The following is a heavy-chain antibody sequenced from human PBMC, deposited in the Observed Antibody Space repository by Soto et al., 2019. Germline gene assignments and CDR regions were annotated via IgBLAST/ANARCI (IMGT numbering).Heavy chain of an antibody. J-gene: IGHJ6*02. D-gene: IGHD1-26*01. V-gene: IGHV3-30*03. CDR3: VRDSISGSYYFYYYGMDV. Sequence: QVQLVESGGGVVQPGRSLRLSCAASGFSFSRYGMHWVRQAPGEGLEWVAVISYDGSKKYDADSVKGRFTISRDNSKNTLYLQMNNLIPEDTAVYYCVRDSISGSYYFYYYGMDVWGRGTTVTVSS. CDR1: GFSFSRYG. CDR2: ISYDGSKK.